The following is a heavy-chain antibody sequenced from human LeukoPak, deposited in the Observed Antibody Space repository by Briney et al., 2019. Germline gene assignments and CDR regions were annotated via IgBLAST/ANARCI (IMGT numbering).Heavy chain of an antibody. CDR1: GFTFSSYA. CDR3: AKGPYGLLWFGELFRGSDAFDI. V-gene: IGHV3-23*01. CDR2: ISASGGRT. J-gene: IGHJ3*02. D-gene: IGHD3-10*01. Sequence: PGGSLRLSCAASGFTFSSYAMSWVRQAPGKGLEWVSAISASGGRTYYADSVKGRFTISRDNSKNTLYLQMNSLRAEDTAVYYCAKGPYGLLWFGELFRGSDAFDIWGQGTMVTVSS.